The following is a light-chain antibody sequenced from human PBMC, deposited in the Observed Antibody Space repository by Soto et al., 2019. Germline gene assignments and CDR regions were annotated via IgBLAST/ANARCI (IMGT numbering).Light chain of an antibody. J-gene: IGLJ1*01. V-gene: IGLV2-11*01. Sequence: QSALPQPRSVSGSPGQSVAISCTGTSSDVGAYDYVSWYQQHPGKAPKLMIYDVTKRPSGVPDRFSGSKSGNTASLTISGLQPEDESDYYCCSYAGSPYVFGTGTKVTVL. CDR2: DVT. CDR1: SSDVGAYDY. CDR3: CSYAGSPYV.